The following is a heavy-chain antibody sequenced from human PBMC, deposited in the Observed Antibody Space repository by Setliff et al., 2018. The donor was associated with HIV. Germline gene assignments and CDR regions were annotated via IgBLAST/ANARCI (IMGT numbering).Heavy chain of an antibody. J-gene: IGHJ3*02. D-gene: IGHD6-19*01. CDR1: GFTFSSYA. CDR2: ITSGSDIV. V-gene: IGHV3-48*04. CDR3: STVAAGDAFDI. Sequence: PGGSLRLSCVASGFTFSSYAMHWVRQAPGKGLEWVSYITSGSDIVYYADSVKGRFTISRDNAKNSLYLQMNSLRAEDTAVYYCSTVAAGDAFDIWGQGTMVTVSS.